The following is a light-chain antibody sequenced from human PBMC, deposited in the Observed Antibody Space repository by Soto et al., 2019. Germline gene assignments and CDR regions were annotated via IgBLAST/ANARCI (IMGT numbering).Light chain of an antibody. CDR1: QSVSSY. CDR2: GAS. CDR3: QQYRTSPPTWT. V-gene: IGKV3-20*01. J-gene: IGKJ1*01. Sequence: EIVLTQSPGTLSLSAGERATLSCRAIQSVSSYLAWYQQKPGQAPRLLFYGASSRATGIPDRFSGSGSGTDFTLTISSLEPEDFAVYYCQQYRTSPPTWTFGQGTKVDIK.